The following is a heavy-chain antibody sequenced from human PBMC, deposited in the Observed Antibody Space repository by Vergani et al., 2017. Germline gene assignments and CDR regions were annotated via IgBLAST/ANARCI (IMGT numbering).Heavy chain of an antibody. CDR1: GFTFSSYG. CDR3: ARVPGVVITNYYYGMDV. J-gene: IGHJ6*02. D-gene: IGHD3-22*01. Sequence: QVQLVESGGGVVQPGRSLRLSCVASGFTFSSYGMHWVRQAPGKGLEWVAVIWYDGSNKYYADSVKGRFTISRDNSKNTLYLQMNSLRAEDTAVYYCARVPGVVITNYYYGMDVWGQGTTVTVSS. CDR2: IWYDGSNK. V-gene: IGHV3-33*01.